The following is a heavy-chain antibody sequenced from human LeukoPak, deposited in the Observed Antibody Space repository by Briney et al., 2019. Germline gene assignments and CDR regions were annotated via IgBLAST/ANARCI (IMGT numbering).Heavy chain of an antibody. V-gene: IGHV4-31*02. J-gene: IGHJ4*02. D-gene: IGHD3-22*01. Sequence: LRLSCAASGFTFSDYYTSWIRQHPGKGLEWIGYIYYSGSTYYNPSLKSRVTISVDTSKNQFSLKLSSVTAADTAVYYCAGGGSSGKFDYWGQGTLVTVSS. CDR1: GFTFSDYY. CDR3: AGGGSSGKFDY. CDR2: IYYSGST.